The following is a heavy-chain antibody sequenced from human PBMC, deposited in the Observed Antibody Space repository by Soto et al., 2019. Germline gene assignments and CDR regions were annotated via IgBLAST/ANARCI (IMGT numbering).Heavy chain of an antibody. D-gene: IGHD2-2*01. V-gene: IGHV4-38-2*01. Sequence: SETLSLTCAVSGYSISSGYYWVWIQQPPGKWLEWIGSIYFSGSTYYNPSLKSRVTISVDTSKNHFSLNLSSLTAADTAVYYCPGLSQLPENWYDRWGVGTRVTIAS. CDR1: GYSISSGYY. CDR3: PGLSQLPENWYDR. J-gene: IGHJ5*02. CDR2: IYFSGST.